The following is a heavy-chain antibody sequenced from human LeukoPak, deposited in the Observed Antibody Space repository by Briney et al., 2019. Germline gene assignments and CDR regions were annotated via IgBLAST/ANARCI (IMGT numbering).Heavy chain of an antibody. Sequence: PSETLSLTCTVSGGSISSGDYYWSWIRQPPGKGLEWIGYIYYSGSTYYNPSLKSRVTISVDTSKNQFSLRLCSVTAADTAVYYCARDRGYCSGGSCLDNWFDPWGQGTLVTVSS. CDR1: GGSISSGDYY. V-gene: IGHV4-30-4*01. CDR2: IYYSGST. J-gene: IGHJ5*02. CDR3: ARDRGYCSGGSCLDNWFDP. D-gene: IGHD2-15*01.